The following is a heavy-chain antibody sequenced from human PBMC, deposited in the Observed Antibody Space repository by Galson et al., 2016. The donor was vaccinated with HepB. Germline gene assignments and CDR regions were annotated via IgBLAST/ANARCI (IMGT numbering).Heavy chain of an antibody. Sequence: SVKVSCKAYGYSSISHVIQWVTQAPGPRLESMGRITAGNGNTQYSQKFQGRVLIDRDTTASTAYMELSSMRPEYTAIYYCARSPTGFCSRTKCYGFIYFDRWGQGTPVTVSS. J-gene: IGHJ4*02. V-gene: IGHV1-3*01. CDR2: ITAGNGNT. D-gene: IGHD2-2*03. CDR1: GYSSISHV. CDR3: ARSPTGFCSRTKCYGFIYFDR.